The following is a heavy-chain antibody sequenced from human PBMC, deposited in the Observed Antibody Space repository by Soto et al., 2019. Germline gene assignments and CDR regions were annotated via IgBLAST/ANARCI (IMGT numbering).Heavy chain of an antibody. Sequence: QVQLVESGGGVVQPGRSLRLSCAASGFTFSSYAMHWVRQAPGKGLEWVAVISYDGSNKYYADSVKGRFTISRDNSKNTLYLQMNSLRAEDTAVYYCARGSLGYCSGGSCLGFDYWGQGTLVTVSS. CDR1: GFTFSSYA. V-gene: IGHV3-30-3*01. CDR3: ARGSLGYCSGGSCLGFDY. D-gene: IGHD2-15*01. CDR2: ISYDGSNK. J-gene: IGHJ4*02.